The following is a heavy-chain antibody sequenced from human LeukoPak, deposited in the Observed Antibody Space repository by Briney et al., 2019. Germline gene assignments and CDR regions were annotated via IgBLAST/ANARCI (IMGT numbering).Heavy chain of an antibody. D-gene: IGHD2-2*01. Sequence: SVKVSCKASGGTFSSYAISWVRQAPGQGLEWMGRIIPILGIANYAQKFQGRATITADKSTSTAYMELSSLRSEDTAVYYCARDNVVVPAAITWFDPWGQGTLVTVSS. V-gene: IGHV1-69*04. CDR2: IIPILGIA. CDR1: GGTFSSYA. J-gene: IGHJ5*02. CDR3: ARDNVVVPAAITWFDP.